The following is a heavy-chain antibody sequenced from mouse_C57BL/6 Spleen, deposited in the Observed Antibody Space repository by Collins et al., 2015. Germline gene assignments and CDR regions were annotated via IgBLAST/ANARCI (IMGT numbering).Heavy chain of an antibody. Sequence: QVQLQQSGAELVRPGASVTLSCKASGYTFTDYEMHWVKQTPVHGLEWIGAIDPETGGTAYNQKFKGKAILTADKSSSTAYMELRSLTSEDSAVYYCTRGGWLLQGYFDYWGQGTTLTVSS. D-gene: IGHD2-3*01. CDR2: IDPETGGT. V-gene: IGHV1-15*01. CDR1: GYTFTDYE. J-gene: IGHJ2*01. CDR3: TRGGWLLQGYFDY.